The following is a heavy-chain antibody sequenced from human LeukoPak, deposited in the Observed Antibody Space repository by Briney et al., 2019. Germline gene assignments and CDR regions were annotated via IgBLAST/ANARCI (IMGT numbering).Heavy chain of an antibody. CDR1: GGSISSSSYY. CDR3: ARHPRRGYSYGYIDY. CDR2: IYYSGST. J-gene: IGHJ4*02. V-gene: IGHV4-39*01. D-gene: IGHD5-18*01. Sequence: SETLSLTCTVSGGSISSSSYYWGWIRQPPGKGLEWIGSIYYSGSTYYNPSLKSRVTISVDTSKNQFSLKLSSVTAADTAVYYCARHPRRGYSYGYIDYWGQGTLVAVSS.